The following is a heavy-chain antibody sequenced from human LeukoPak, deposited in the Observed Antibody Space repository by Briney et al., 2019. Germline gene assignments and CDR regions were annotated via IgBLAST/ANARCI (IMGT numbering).Heavy chain of an antibody. Sequence: PGGSLRLSCAASGFTFSSYAMHWVRQAPGKGLEYVSAISSNGGSTYYANSVKGRFTISRDNYKNTLYLQRGSLRAEDMAVYYCARDRGRWLQSVDYWGQGTLVTVSS. CDR3: ARDRGRWLQSVDY. V-gene: IGHV3-64*01. CDR2: ISSNGGST. CDR1: GFTFSSYA. D-gene: IGHD5-24*01. J-gene: IGHJ4*02.